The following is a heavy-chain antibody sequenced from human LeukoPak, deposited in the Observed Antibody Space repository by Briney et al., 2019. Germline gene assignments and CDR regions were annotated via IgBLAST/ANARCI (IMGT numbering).Heavy chain of an antibody. CDR3: AREDSGSYEN. D-gene: IGHD1-26*01. CDR1: RCTFSSYA. V-gene: IGHV1-69*05. J-gene: IGHJ4*02. Sequence: SVKVSCQASRCTFSSYAISWVRQAPGQGLEWMGRIIPIFGTANYAQKFQGRVTITTDESTSTAYMELSSLRSEDTAVYYCAREDSGSYENWGQGTMVTVSS. CDR2: IIPIFGTA.